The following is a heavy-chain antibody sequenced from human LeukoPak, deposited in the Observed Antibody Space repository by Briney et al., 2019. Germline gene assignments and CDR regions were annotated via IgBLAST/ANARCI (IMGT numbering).Heavy chain of an antibody. D-gene: IGHD7-27*01. CDR1: GGSVTDYY. J-gene: IGHJ4*02. Sequence: SETLSLTCTVSGGSVTDYYWSWIRQSPGKGLEWIGYIYYTGTSYNPSLKSRVTISAYTSKNQFSLKLISVTAADTAVYYCASRKLGNDYWGQGTLVTVSS. CDR3: ASRKLGNDY. V-gene: IGHV4-59*02. CDR2: IYYTGT.